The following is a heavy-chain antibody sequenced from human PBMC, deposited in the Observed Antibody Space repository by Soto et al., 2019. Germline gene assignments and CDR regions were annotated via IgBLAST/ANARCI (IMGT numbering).Heavy chain of an antibody. CDR3: AKAASNYYYYYGMDV. CDR2: ISYDGSNK. CDR1: GFTFSSYG. Sequence: PGGSLRLSCAASGFTFSSYGMHWVRQAPGKGLEWVAVISYDGSNKYYADSVKGRFTISRDNSKNTLYLQMNSLRAEDTAVYYCAKAASNYYYYYGMDVWGQGTTVTVSS. J-gene: IGHJ6*02. V-gene: IGHV3-30*18.